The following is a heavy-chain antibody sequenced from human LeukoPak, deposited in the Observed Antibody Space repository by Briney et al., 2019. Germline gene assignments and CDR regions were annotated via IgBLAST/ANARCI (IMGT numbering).Heavy chain of an antibody. Sequence: TSETLSLTCAVYGGSFSGYYWSWIRQPPGKGLEWIGEINHSRSTNYNPSLKSRVTISVDTSKKQFSLKLSSVTAADTAVYYCARGLSAVVYWGQGTLVTVSS. D-gene: IGHD3-16*02. J-gene: IGHJ4*02. V-gene: IGHV4-34*01. CDR2: INHSRST. CDR3: ARGLSAVVY. CDR1: GGSFSGYY.